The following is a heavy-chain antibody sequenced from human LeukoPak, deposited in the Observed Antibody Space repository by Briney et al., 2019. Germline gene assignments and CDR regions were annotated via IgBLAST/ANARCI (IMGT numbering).Heavy chain of an antibody. CDR3: ARAGKALPGWFDP. V-gene: IGHV4-59*01. Sequence: SETLSLTCTVSGGSISSYYWSWIRQPPGKGLEWIGYIYYSGSTNYNPSLKSRVTISVDTSKNQFSLKLSSVTAADTAVYYCARAGKALPGWFDPWGQGTLVTVSS. D-gene: IGHD1-14*01. CDR1: GGSISSYY. CDR2: IYYSGST. J-gene: IGHJ5*02.